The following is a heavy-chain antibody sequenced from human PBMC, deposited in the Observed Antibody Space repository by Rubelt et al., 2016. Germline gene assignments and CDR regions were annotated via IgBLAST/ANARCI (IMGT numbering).Heavy chain of an antibody. CDR3: ARVNSGYDPNYYYGMDV. J-gene: IGHJ6*02. V-gene: IGHV3-74*02. Sequence: EVQLLESGGGLVQPGGSLRLSCAASGFTFSSYAMSWVRQAPGKGLEWVSRINSDGSSTSYADSVKGRFTFSRDNAKNTLYLQMNSLRAEDTAVYYCARVNSGYDPNYYYGMDVWGQGTTVTVSS. D-gene: IGHD5-12*01. CDR2: INSDGSST. CDR1: GFTFSSYA.